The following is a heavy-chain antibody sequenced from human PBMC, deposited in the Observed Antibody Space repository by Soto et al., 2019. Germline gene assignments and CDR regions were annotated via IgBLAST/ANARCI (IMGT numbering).Heavy chain of an antibody. CDR2: ISGSDGRT. Sequence: GGSLRLSCAASGFSFGSYALSWVRQAPGKGLEWVSTISGSDGRTFYADSVKGRFSISRDTSQSTLYLQMNSLRADDTAMYYCARWSYLDYWGQGTRVTVSS. CDR3: ARWSYLDY. D-gene: IGHD3-3*01. V-gene: IGHV3-23*01. CDR1: GFSFGSYA. J-gene: IGHJ4*02.